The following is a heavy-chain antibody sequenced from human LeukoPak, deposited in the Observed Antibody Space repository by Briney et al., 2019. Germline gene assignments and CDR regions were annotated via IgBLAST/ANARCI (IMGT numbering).Heavy chain of an antibody. CDR1: GGSISRDHYY. V-gene: IGHV4-39*01. Sequence: KPSETLSLTCTVSGGSISRDHYYWGWIRQPPGKGLEWLGCFYYCRTNGYTPSLKSPVTICVATSKNQFSLEVSSLTAADTAVYSCARLIPPFGPGSPQPHQFDSWGQGTLVIVPS. D-gene: IGHD3-10*01. CDR2: FYYCRTN. CDR3: ARLIPPFGPGSPQPHQFDS. J-gene: IGHJ4*02.